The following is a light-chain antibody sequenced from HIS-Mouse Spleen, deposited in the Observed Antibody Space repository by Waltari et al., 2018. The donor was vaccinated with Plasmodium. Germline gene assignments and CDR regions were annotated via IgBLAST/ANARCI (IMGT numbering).Light chain of an antibody. V-gene: IGKV3-15*01. CDR2: GGS. Sequence: EIVMTQSPATLSVSPGERATLPCRASQSVSSNLAWYQQNPGQTPRLLIYGGSTRATGIPARFSGSGSETEFTLTISSLQSEDFAVYYCQQYNNWPPYTFGQGTKLEIK. CDR1: QSVSSN. J-gene: IGKJ2*01. CDR3: QQYNNWPPYT.